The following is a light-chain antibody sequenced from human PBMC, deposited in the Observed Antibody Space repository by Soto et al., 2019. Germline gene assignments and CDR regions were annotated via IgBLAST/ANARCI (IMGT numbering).Light chain of an antibody. V-gene: IGKV3-11*01. CDR1: ESINSH. Sequence: EIVLTQSPATLSLSPGERATLSCTASESINSHLSWYQQKPGQPPRLLIYDASTRATGIPARFSGSGSGTDFTLTISSLEPEDFAVYYCQQRSNWWTFGPGTKVDIK. J-gene: IGKJ1*01. CDR2: DAS. CDR3: QQRSNWWT.